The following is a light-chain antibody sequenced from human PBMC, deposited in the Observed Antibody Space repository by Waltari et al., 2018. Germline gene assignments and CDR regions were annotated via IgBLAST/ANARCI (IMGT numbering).Light chain of an antibody. CDR1: QSVSSSY. CDR2: GAS. CDR3: QQYGCSPRT. J-gene: IGKJ2*01. Sequence: EIVLTQSPGTLSLSPGERATLSCRASQSVSSSYLAWYQQKPGQAPRLLIYGASSRATGIPDRFSGSGSGTDFTLTISRLEPEDCAGYYCQQYGCSPRTFGQGTKLEIK. V-gene: IGKV3-20*01.